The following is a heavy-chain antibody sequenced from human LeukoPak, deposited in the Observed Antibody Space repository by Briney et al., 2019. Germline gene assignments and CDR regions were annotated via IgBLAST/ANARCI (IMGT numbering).Heavy chain of an antibody. J-gene: IGHJ6*03. CDR1: GFTFSSCS. D-gene: IGHD4-17*01. CDR2: ISSSSSYI. V-gene: IGHV3-21*01. Sequence: GGSLRLSCAASGFTFSSCSMNWVRQAPGKGLEWVSSISSSSSYIYYADSVKGRFTISRDNAKNSLYLQMNSLRAEDTAVYYCARGKGGTVPGYYMDVWGKGTTVTVSS. CDR3: ARGKGGTVPGYYMDV.